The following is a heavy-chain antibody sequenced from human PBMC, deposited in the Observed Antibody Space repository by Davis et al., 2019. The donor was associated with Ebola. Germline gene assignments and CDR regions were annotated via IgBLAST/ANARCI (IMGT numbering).Heavy chain of an antibody. CDR2: ISYDGSNK. D-gene: IGHD6-13*01. V-gene: IGHV3-30*03. J-gene: IGHJ3*02. Sequence: GESLKISCAASGFTFSAYGMHWVRQAPGKGLEWVAVISYDGSNKYYADSVKGRFTISRDNSKNTLYLQMNSLRAEDTAVYYCARDRPLFGSSSFFVDAFDIWGQGTMVTVSS. CDR1: GFTFSAYG. CDR3: ARDRPLFGSSSFFVDAFDI.